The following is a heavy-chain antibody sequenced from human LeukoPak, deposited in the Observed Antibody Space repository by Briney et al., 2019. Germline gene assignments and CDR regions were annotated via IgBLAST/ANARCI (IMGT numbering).Heavy chain of an antibody. D-gene: IGHD3-22*01. V-gene: IGHV1-18*01. CDR2: ISAYNGNT. J-gene: IGHJ6*02. Sequence: GASVKVSCKASGYTFTSYGISWVRQAPGQGLEWMGWISAYNGNTNYAQKLQGRVTMTTDTSTSTAYMELRSLRSDDTAVYYCARDGSSMIVVVMGLGYGMDVRGLGTTVTVSS. CDR3: ARDGSSMIVVVMGLGYGMDV. CDR1: GYTFTSYG.